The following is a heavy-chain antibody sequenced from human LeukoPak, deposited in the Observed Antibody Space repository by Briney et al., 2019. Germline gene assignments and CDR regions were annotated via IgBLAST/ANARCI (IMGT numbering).Heavy chain of an antibody. CDR3: ARDSWIAVAIRSSAGDY. CDR2: ISSSSSYI. CDR1: GFTFSSYS. Sequence: PGGSLRLSCAASGFTFSSYSMNWVRQAPGKGLEWVSSISSSSSYIYYADSVKGRFTISRDNSKNTLYLQMNSLRAEDTAVYYCARDSWIAVAIRSSAGDYWGQGTLVTVSS. J-gene: IGHJ4*02. V-gene: IGHV3-21*01. D-gene: IGHD6-19*01.